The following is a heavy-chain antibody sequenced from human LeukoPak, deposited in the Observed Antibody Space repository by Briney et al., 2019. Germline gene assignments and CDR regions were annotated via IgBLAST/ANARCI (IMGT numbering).Heavy chain of an antibody. V-gene: IGHV4-39*01. Sequence: KTSETLSLTCTVSGGSISSSSYDWGWIRQPPGKGLEWIGSIYYSGSTYYNPSLKSRVTISVDTSKNQFSLKLSSVTAADTAVYYCARHKAGVVVPAYYFDYWGQGTLVTVSS. D-gene: IGHD2-2*01. CDR3: ARHKAGVVVPAYYFDY. CDR2: IYYSGST. J-gene: IGHJ4*02. CDR1: GGSISSSSYD.